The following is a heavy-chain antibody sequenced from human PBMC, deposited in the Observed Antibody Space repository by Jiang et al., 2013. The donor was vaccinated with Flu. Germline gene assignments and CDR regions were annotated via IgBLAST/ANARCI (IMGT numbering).Heavy chain of an antibody. CDR1: GGSISSSSYY. J-gene: IGHJ4*02. Sequence: GLVKPSETLSLTCTVSGGSISSSSYYWGWIRQPPRKGLEWIGSIYYSGSTYYNPSLKSRVTISVDTSKNQFSLKLSSVTAADTAVYYCARQLARNGSGSYRWAFTQIYFDYWGQGTLVTVSS. CDR3: ARQLARNGSGSYRWAFTQIYFDY. D-gene: IGHD3-10*01. CDR2: IYYSGST. V-gene: IGHV4-39*01.